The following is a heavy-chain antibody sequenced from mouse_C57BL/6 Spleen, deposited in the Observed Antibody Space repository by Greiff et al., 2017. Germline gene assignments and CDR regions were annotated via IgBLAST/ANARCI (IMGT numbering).Heavy chain of an antibody. J-gene: IGHJ1*03. CDR3: ARSGDVDWYFDV. CDR1: GYTFTSYW. D-gene: IGHD3-1*01. V-gene: IGHV1-69*01. CDR2: IDPSDSYT. Sequence: VQLQQPGAELVMPGASVKLSCQASGYTFTSYWMHWVKQRPGQGLEWIGEIDPSDSYTNYNQKFKGKSTLTVDKSSSTAYMQLSSLTSEDSAVYYCARSGDVDWYFDVWGTGTTVTVSS.